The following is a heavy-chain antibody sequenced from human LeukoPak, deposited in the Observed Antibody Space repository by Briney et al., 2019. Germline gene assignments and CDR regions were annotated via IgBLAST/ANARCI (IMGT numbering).Heavy chain of an antibody. CDR1: GFTFSSYA. V-gene: IGHV3-23*01. CDR2: ISGSGGST. Sequence: GGSLRLSCAASGFTFSSYAMSWVRQAPGKGLKWVSAISGSGGSTYYADSVKGRFTISRDNSKNTLYLQMNSLRAEDTAVYYCAKDLIGSSNFDYWGQGTLVTVSS. CDR3: AKDLIGSSNFDY. D-gene: IGHD1-26*01. J-gene: IGHJ4*02.